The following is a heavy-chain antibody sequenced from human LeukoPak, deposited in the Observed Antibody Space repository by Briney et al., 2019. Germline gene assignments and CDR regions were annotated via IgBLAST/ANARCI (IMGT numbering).Heavy chain of an antibody. Sequence: GGSLRLSCAASGFTFSSYGMHRVRQAPGKGLEWVAVIWYDGSNKYYADSVKGRFTISRDNSKNTLYLQMNSLRAEDTAVYYCAREPGRGGDWLLYYWGQGTLVTVSS. CDR1: GFTFSSYG. D-gene: IGHD3-9*01. J-gene: IGHJ4*02. CDR2: IWYDGSNK. CDR3: AREPGRGGDWLLYY. V-gene: IGHV3-33*01.